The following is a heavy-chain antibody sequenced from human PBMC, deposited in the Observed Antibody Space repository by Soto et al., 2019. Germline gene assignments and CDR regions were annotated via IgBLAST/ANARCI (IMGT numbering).Heavy chain of an antibody. CDR3: TKNSAYALDY. CDR1: RXSLNNNNW. V-gene: IGHV4-4*02. Sequence: XTLSLPCDVSRXSLNNNNWWSWVRQPPGGGLEWIGELHHGGSTNYNPYLEGRVTFSVDISKNQFFLKLSSVTAADTAVYYCTKNSAYALDYWGQGTTGTVSS. D-gene: IGHD5-12*01. CDR2: LHHGGST. J-gene: IGHJ4*03.